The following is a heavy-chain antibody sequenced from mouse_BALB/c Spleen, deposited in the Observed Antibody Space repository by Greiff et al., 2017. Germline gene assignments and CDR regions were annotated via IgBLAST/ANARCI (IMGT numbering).Heavy chain of an antibody. CDR2: ISSGGGNT. V-gene: IGHV5-9*03. Sequence: EVNVVESGGGLVKPGGSPKLSCAASGFTFSSYTMSWVRQTPEKRLEWVATISSGGGNTYYPDSVKGRFTISRDNAKNNLYLQMSSLRSEDTALYYCARYTGNWAMDYWGQGTSVTVSS. D-gene: IGHD2-1*01. CDR1: GFTFSSYT. CDR3: ARYTGNWAMDY. J-gene: IGHJ4*01.